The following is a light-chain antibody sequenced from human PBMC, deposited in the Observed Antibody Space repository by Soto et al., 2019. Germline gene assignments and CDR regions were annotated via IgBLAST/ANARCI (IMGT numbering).Light chain of an antibody. CDR2: GVS. CDR1: QGISPY. Sequence: IQLTQSPSSLSESLEAEVTIPCRPSQGISPYLTWYQQKPGRAPTLLIYGVSTLQSGVPSRFSGGGSGTDFTLTISNLQLEDFATYYCQQSYDAQFTFGGGTRVEIK. CDR3: QQSYDAQFT. J-gene: IGKJ4*01. V-gene: IGKV1-39*01.